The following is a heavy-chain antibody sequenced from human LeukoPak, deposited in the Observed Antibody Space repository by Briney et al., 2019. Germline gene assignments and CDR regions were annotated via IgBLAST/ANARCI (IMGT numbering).Heavy chain of an antibody. D-gene: IGHD2-15*01. CDR1: GYTFTSYG. CDR2: ISAYNGNT. J-gene: IGHJ5*02. Sequence: GASVKVSCKASGYTFTSYGISCVRQAPGQGLEWMGWISAYNGNTNYAQKLQGRVTMTTDTSTSTAYMELRSLRSDDTAVYYCARAKPGYCSGGSCSILHWFDPWGQGTLVTVSS. CDR3: ARAKPGYCSGGSCSILHWFDP. V-gene: IGHV1-18*01.